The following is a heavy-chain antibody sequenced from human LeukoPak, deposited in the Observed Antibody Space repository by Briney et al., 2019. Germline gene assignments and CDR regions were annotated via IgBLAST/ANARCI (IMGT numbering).Heavy chain of an antibody. Sequence: ASVTVSCTASGYTFTSYYMHWVRQAPGQGLEWMGIINPSGGSTSYAQKFQGRVTMTRDTSTSTVYMELSSLRSDDTAMYYCARESPPNWFDPWGQGTLVTVSS. CDR1: GYTFTSYY. CDR2: INPSGGST. J-gene: IGHJ5*02. CDR3: ARESPPNWFDP. V-gene: IGHV1-46*01.